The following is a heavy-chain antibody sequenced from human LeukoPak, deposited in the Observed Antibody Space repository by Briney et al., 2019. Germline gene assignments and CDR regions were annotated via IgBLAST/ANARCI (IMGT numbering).Heavy chain of an antibody. V-gene: IGHV4-39*01. CDR3: ARRAYSAAYWKHFDY. CDR2: IYFSGNT. J-gene: IGHJ4*02. Sequence: SETLSLTCTVSGNSISTSKSYWGWIRQPPLKGLEWIGSIYFSGNTYYNSSLKSRVTISVDTSKNQFSLKLNSVTAADTAVYFCARRAYSAAYWKHFDYWGQGTLVTVSS. D-gene: IGHD1-1*01. CDR1: GNSISTSKSY.